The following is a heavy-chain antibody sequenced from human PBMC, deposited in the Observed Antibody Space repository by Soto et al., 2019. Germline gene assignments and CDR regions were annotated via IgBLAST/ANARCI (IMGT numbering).Heavy chain of an antibody. Sequence: ASVKVSCKASGYTFTSYAMHWVRQAPGQRLEWMGWINPNSGGTNYAQKFQGWVTMTRDTSISTAYMELSRLRSDDTAVYYCTTQTVRFLYHWGQGTLVTVSS. V-gene: IGHV1-2*04. D-gene: IGHD3-3*01. CDR2: INPNSGGT. CDR3: TTQTVRFLYH. J-gene: IGHJ5*02. CDR1: GYTFTSYA.